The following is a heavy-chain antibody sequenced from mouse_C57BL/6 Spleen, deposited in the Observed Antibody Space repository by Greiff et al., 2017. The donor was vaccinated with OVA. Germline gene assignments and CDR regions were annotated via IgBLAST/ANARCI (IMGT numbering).Heavy chain of an antibody. V-gene: IGHV1-72*01. CDR2: IDPNSGGT. CDR3: AGLYERFAY. CDR1: GYSFTSYW. J-gene: IGHJ3*01. Sequence: VQLQQPGAELVKPGASVKLSCKASGYSFTSYWMHWVKQSPGRGLEWIGMIDPNSGGTRYNEKFKSKATLTVDKPSSTAYMQLSSLTSEDSAVYYCAGLYERFAYWGQGTLVTVSA. D-gene: IGHD2-12*01.